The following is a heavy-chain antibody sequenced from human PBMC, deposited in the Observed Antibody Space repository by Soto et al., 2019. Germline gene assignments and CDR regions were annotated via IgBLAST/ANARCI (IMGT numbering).Heavy chain of an antibody. CDR2: IKSKANGATT. CDR3: TKDDPINAS. Sequence: EVQLVESGGGLITPGGSLRLSCAASGFTFSIAWMSWVRQAPGKGLEWVGRIKSKANGATTDYAAPVKGRFTVSRDDSKDTLYLKMNTLKTDDTAVYYCTKDDPINASWGQGTLVTVSS. V-gene: IGHV3-15*01. J-gene: IGHJ5*02. CDR1: GFTFSIAW.